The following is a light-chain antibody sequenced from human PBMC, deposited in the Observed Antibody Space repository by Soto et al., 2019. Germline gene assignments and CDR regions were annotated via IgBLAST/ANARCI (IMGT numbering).Light chain of an antibody. V-gene: IGLV2-23*02. Sequence: QSALTQPASVSGSPGQSITISCTGTSSDVGTYNLVSWYQQHPGKAPKLMIYEIRKRPSGVSNRSSGSKSGNTASLTISGLQAEDEADYYCCSYAGSSTYVFGTGTKVTVL. J-gene: IGLJ1*01. CDR3: CSYAGSSTYV. CDR1: SSDVGTYNL. CDR2: EIR.